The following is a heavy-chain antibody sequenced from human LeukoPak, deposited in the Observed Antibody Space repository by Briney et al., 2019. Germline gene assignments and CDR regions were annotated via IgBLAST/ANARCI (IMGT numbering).Heavy chain of an antibody. D-gene: IGHD3-16*01. CDR1: GGSISSYY. CDR2: IYYSGST. CDR3: ARGYYDYVWGSFGLYYFDY. Sequence: PSETLSLTCTVSGGSISSYYWSWIRQPPGKGLEWIGYIYYSGSTNYNPSLKSRVTISVDTSKNQFSLKLSSVTAADTAVYYCARGYYDYVWGSFGLYYFDYWGQGTLVTVSS. V-gene: IGHV4-59*01. J-gene: IGHJ4*02.